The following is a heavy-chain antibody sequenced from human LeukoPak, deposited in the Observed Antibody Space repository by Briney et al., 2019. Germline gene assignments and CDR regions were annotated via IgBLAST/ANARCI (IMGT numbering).Heavy chain of an antibody. CDR2: IYYSGST. D-gene: IGHD4-17*01. Sequence: SETLSLTCTVSGGSISSYYWSWIRQPPGKGLEWIGYIYYSGSTNYNPSLKSRVTVSVDTSKNELSLKLSSGTAADTAVYYCARHGVDYGDYFDYWGQGTLVTVSS. V-gene: IGHV4-59*08. CDR3: ARHGVDYGDYFDY. CDR1: GGSISSYY. J-gene: IGHJ4*02.